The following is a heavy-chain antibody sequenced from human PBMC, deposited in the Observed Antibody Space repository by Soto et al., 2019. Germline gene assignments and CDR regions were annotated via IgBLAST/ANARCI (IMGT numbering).Heavy chain of an antibody. V-gene: IGHV1-69*13. D-gene: IGHD6-19*01. CDR2: IIPIFGTA. CDR3: ARGRGEQWLVVDY. Sequence: EASVKVSCKASGGTFSSYAISWVRQAPGQGLEWMGGIIPIFGTANYAQKFQGRVTITADESTSTAYMELSSLRSEDTAVYYCARGRGEQWLVVDYWGQGTLVTVSS. J-gene: IGHJ4*02. CDR1: GGTFSSYA.